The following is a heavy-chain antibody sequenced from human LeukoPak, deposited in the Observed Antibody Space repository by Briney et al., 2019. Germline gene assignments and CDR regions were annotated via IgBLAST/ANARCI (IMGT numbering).Heavy chain of an antibody. CDR1: GGSISSLY. D-gene: IGHD1-14*01. CDR2: IYYSGGT. V-gene: IGHV4-59*11. Sequence: SETLSLTCTISGGSISSLYWSWIRQPPGKGLEWIGSIYYSGGTNYNPSLESRVTISVDTSKIQFSLKLSSVTAADTAVYYCARSINWYFDLWGRGTLVTVSS. CDR3: ARSINWYFDL. J-gene: IGHJ2*01.